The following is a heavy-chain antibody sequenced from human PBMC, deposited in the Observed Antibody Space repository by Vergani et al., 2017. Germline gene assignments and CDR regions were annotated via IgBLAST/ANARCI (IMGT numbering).Heavy chain of an antibody. V-gene: IGHV3-30*02. D-gene: IGHD1-26*01. Sequence: QEQLLQSAGGVVQPGGSLRLSCIGSGYTFGHFDMHWVRQAPGKGLAWVAFIRYDGSNPQYIDSVKGRFTISRDNSKDTLFLQMNGLRPEDTGTYFCAKKGGSLYYYGVDVWGQGTTITVSS. CDR3: AKKGGSLYYYGVDV. J-gene: IGHJ6*02. CDR2: IRYDGSNP. CDR1: GYTFGHFD.